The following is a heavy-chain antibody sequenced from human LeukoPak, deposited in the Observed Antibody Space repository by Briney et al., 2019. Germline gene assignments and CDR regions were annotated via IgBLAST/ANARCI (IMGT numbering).Heavy chain of an antibody. CDR3: ARSRSIAARPGVDAFNI. CDR2: IYPGDSDT. D-gene: IGHD6-6*01. J-gene: IGHJ3*02. V-gene: IGHV5-51*01. Sequence: GESLKISCKGSGYSFPIYYIAWVRQMPGKGLEWMGIIYPGDSDTRYSPSFQGQVTISADKSISTAYLQWSSLKASDTAMYYCARSRSIAARPGVDAFNIWGQGTMVTVSS. CDR1: GYSFPIYY.